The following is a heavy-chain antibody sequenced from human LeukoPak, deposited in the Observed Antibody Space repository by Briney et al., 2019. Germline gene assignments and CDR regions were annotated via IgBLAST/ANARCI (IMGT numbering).Heavy chain of an antibody. CDR2: SNHSGST. CDR3: ARNGRIQLWLRSDP. J-gene: IGHJ5*02. Sequence: SETLSLTCAVYGRSFSGYYWSWIRQPPGKGLEWIGESNHSGSTNYIPSLKSRVTISVDTSKNQFSLKLSSVTAADTAVYYCARNGRIQLWLRSDPWGQGTLVTVSS. D-gene: IGHD5-18*01. CDR1: GRSFSGYY. V-gene: IGHV4-34*01.